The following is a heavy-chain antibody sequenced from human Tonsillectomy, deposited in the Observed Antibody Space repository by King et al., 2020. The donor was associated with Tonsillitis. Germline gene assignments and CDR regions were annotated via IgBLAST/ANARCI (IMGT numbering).Heavy chain of an antibody. CDR3: ASLGLVPTTPRVLKVEFDY. D-gene: IGHD5-12*01. CDR2: IRNTANGGTP. J-gene: IGHJ4*02. V-gene: IGHV3-71*03. CDR1: GFNFSDYS. Sequence: VQLVESGGGLVQPGGSLRLSCAASGFNFSDYSMGCVRQAPGKGLAWVGFIRNTANGGTPEYTSSVKGRFTISRDDSRSITYLQLNSLRAEGTAVFFCASLGLVPTTPRVLKVEFDYWGQGTLVTVSS.